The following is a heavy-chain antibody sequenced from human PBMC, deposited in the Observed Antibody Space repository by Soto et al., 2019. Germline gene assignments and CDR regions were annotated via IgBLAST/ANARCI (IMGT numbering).Heavy chain of an antibody. CDR1: GFTFSSYA. V-gene: IGHV3-30-3*01. Sequence: GGSLRLSCAASGFTFSSYAMHWVRQAPGKGLEWVAVISYDGSNKYYADSVKGRFTISRDNSKNTLYLQMNSLRAEDTAVYYCALGEYGMDVWGQGTTVTVSS. CDR2: ISYDGSNK. J-gene: IGHJ6*02. CDR3: ALGEYGMDV.